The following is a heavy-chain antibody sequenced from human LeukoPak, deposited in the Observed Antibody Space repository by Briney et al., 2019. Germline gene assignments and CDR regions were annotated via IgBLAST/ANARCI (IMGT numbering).Heavy chain of an antibody. J-gene: IGHJ6*03. CDR2: INPSGGST. Sequence: ASVKVSCKASGYAFTSYYMHWVRQAPGQGLERMGIINPSGGSTSYAQKFQGRVTMTRDMSTSTVYMELSSLRSEDTAVYYCARGRYYYGSGSSNYYYYMDVWGKGTTVTVSS. CDR1: GYAFTSYY. V-gene: IGHV1-46*01. D-gene: IGHD3-10*01. CDR3: ARGRYYYGSGSSNYYYYMDV.